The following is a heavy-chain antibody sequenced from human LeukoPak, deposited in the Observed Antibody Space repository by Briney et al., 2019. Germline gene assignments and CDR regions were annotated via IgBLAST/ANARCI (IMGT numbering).Heavy chain of an antibody. D-gene: IGHD1-14*01. CDR3: ARDRGNHQTRGYYMDV. Sequence: GGSLRLSCAASGFTVSSNYMSWVRQAPGKGLEWVSVIYSGGSTYYADSVKGRFTISRDNSKNTLYLQMNSLRAEDTAVYYCARDRGNHQTRGYYMDVWGKGTTVTISS. V-gene: IGHV3-66*01. CDR1: GFTVSSNY. CDR2: IYSGGST. J-gene: IGHJ6*03.